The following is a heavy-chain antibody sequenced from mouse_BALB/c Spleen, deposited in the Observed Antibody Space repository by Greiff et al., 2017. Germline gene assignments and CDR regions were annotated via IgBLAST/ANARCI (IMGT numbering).Heavy chain of an antibody. CDR2: IYPGSGNT. CDR3: ARRSGYYAMDY. J-gene: IGHJ4*01. V-gene: IGHV1-77*01. CDR1: GYTFTDYY. Sequence: QVQLKQSGAELARPGASVKLSCKASGYTFTDYYINWVKQRTGQGLEWIGEIYPGSGNTYYNEKFKGKATLTADKSSSTAYMQLSSLTSEDSAVYFCARRSGYYAMDYWGQGTSVTVSS. D-gene: IGHD3-1*01.